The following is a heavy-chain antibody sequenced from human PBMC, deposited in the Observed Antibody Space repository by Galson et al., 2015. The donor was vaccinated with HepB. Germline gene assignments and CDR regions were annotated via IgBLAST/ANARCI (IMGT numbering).Heavy chain of an antibody. J-gene: IGHJ4*02. D-gene: IGHD3-16*01. CDR1: GGSISSSNW. Sequence: ETLSLTCAVSGGSISSSNWWSWVRQPPGKGLEWIGYIYYSGSTNYNPSLKSRVTISVDTSKNQFSLKLSSVTAADTAVYYCARWGDYLDYWGQGTLVTVSS. V-gene: IGHV4-4*02. CDR3: ARWGDYLDY. CDR2: IYYSGST.